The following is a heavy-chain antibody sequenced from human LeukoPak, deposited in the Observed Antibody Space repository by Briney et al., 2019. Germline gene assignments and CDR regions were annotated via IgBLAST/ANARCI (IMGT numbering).Heavy chain of an antibody. J-gene: IGHJ6*02. D-gene: IGHD1-26*01. CDR3: ARGDGGSYYVYYYYGMDI. CDR2: INAGNGNT. CDR1: GYTFTSYA. Sequence: GASVKVSCKASGYTFTSYAMHWVRQAPGQRLEWMGWINAGNGNTKYSQKFQGRVTMTRNTSISTAYMELSSLRSEDTAVYYCARGDGGSYYVYYYYGMDIWGQGTTVTVSS. V-gene: IGHV1-3*01.